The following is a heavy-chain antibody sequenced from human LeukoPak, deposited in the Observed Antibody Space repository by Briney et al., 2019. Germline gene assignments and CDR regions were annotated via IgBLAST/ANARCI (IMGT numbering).Heavy chain of an antibody. D-gene: IGHD3-22*01. Sequence: GESLKISCKGSGYSFTSYWIGWVRQMPGEGLEWMGIIYPGDSDTRYSPSFQGQVTISDDKSSSTANLQWSSLKASDTAMYYCARHLGDYYDSSGYYFDAFDIWGQGTMVTVSS. J-gene: IGHJ3*02. CDR2: IYPGDSDT. CDR3: ARHLGDYYDSSGYYFDAFDI. V-gene: IGHV5-51*01. CDR1: GYSFTSYW.